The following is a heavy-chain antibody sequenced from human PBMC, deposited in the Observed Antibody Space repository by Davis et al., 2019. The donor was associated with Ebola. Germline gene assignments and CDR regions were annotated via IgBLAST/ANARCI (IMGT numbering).Heavy chain of an antibody. D-gene: IGHD6-19*01. V-gene: IGHV3-48*02. CDR3: ATGSSGWALEY. CDR2: TSSGGSTI. Sequence: GESLKISCAASGFAFSVYSMNWVRQAPGKGLEWISYTSSGGSTIDYADSVRGRFTISRDNAKNSLYLQMNSLRDEDTAVYYCATGSSGWALEYWGQGTLVTVSS. CDR1: GFAFSVYS. J-gene: IGHJ4*02.